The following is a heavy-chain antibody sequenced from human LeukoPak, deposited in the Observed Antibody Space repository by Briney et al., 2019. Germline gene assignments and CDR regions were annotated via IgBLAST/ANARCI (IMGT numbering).Heavy chain of an antibody. V-gene: IGHV3-20*04. J-gene: IGHJ6*03. CDR1: GFNFADYS. Sequence: PGGSLRLSCAASGFNFADYSMNWVRQRPGKGLEWVSGTNWSDENSDYADSVKGRFTISRDNDKKLLFLQMNSLRVEDTAYYYCARGGYYFGTGQEYNFYMDVWGKGTTVTVSS. D-gene: IGHD3/OR15-3a*01. CDR3: ARGGYYFGTGQEYNFYMDV. CDR2: TNWSDENS.